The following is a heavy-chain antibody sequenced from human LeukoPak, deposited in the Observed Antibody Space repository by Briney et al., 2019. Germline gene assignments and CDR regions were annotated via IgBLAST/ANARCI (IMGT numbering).Heavy chain of an antibody. CDR3: AREAVTGGSGSNYYYYGTDV. CDR1: GGSISSGGYY. V-gene: IGHV4-61*08. Sequence: PSEALSLTCTVSGGSISSGGYYWSWIRQPPGKGLEWIEFIYYSGSTSYNPSLKSRVTISVDTSKNQFSLKLTSVTTADTAVYYCAREAVTGGSGSNYYYYGTDVWGQGTTVTVSS. J-gene: IGHJ6*02. CDR2: IYYSGST. D-gene: IGHD3-10*01.